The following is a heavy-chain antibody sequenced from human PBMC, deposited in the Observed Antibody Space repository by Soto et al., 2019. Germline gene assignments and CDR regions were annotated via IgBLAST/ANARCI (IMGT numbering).Heavy chain of an antibody. Sequence: SETLSLTCTVSGGSISSSSYYWGWIRQPPGKGLEWIGSIYYGGSTYYNPSLKSRVTISVDTSKNQFSLKLSSVTAADTAVYYCARLGDFWSGYPDYWGQGTLVTVSS. CDR3: ARLGDFWSGYPDY. J-gene: IGHJ4*02. D-gene: IGHD3-3*01. CDR2: IYYGGST. CDR1: GGSISSSSYY. V-gene: IGHV4-39*01.